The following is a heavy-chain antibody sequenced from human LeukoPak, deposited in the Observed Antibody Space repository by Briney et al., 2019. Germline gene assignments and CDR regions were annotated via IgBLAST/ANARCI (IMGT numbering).Heavy chain of an antibody. CDR1: GGSISSHY. D-gene: IGHD3-10*01. CDR2: IYSTWST. CDR3: ARGFSGVTAFDI. V-gene: IGHV4-59*11. Sequence: SETLSLTCTVSGGSISSHYWSWIRQPPGKGLEWIGYIYSTWSTNYNPSLKSRVTISVDTSKNQFSLKLSSVTVADTAVYYCARGFSGVTAFDIWGQGTMVTVSS. J-gene: IGHJ3*02.